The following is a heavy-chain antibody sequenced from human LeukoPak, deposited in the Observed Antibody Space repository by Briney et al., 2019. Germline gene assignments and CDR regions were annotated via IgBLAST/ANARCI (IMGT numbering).Heavy chain of an antibody. V-gene: IGHV1-8*01. CDR1: GYTFTSYD. Sequence: ASVKVSCKASGYTFTSYDINWVRQATGQGLEWMGWMNPNSGNTGYAQKFQGRVTMTRNTSISTAYMELSSLRSEDTAMYYCARREGRYYYGSGSRPGWFDPWGQGTLVTVSS. J-gene: IGHJ5*02. CDR2: MNPNSGNT. CDR3: ARREGRYYYGSGSRPGWFDP. D-gene: IGHD3-10*01.